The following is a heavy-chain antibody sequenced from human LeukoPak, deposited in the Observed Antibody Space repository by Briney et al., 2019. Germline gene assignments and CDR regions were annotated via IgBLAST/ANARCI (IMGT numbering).Heavy chain of an antibody. D-gene: IGHD3-22*01. CDR2: INTNTGNP. V-gene: IGHV7-4-1*02. Sequence: ASVKVSCKASGGTFSSYAISWVRQAPGQGLEWMGWINTNTGNPTCAQGFTGRFVFSLDTSVSTAYLQISSLKADDTAMYYCARGDYETHGYQTRWGQGTLVTVSS. CDR3: ARGDYETHGYQTR. J-gene: IGHJ4*02. CDR1: GGTFSSYA.